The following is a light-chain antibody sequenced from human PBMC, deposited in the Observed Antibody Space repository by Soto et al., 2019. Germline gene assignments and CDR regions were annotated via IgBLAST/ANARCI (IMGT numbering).Light chain of an antibody. V-gene: IGLV1-51*01. CDR1: SSNIGNNY. CDR3: GTWDSSLSTGV. J-gene: IGLJ1*01. Sequence: QSVLTQPPSVSAAPGQTVTISCSGSSSNIGNNYVSWYQQFPGTAPKLLIYDNNNRPSGIPDRFSGSKSGTSATLGITGLQTGDEADYYCGTWDSSLSTGVFGTGTKVTVL. CDR2: DNN.